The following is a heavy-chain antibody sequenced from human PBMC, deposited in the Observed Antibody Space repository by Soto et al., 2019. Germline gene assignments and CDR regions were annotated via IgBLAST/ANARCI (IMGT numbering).Heavy chain of an antibody. D-gene: IGHD3-22*01. CDR3: ARVKGLLGGGAFDI. J-gene: IGHJ3*02. Sequence: PGVSLRLSCAASGFTFSSYDMHWVRQATGKGLEWVSAIGTAGDTYYPGSVKGRFTISRENAKNSLYLQMNSLRAGDTAVYYCARVKGLLGGGAFDIWGQGTMVTASS. CDR1: GFTFSSYD. CDR2: IGTAGDT. V-gene: IGHV3-13*01.